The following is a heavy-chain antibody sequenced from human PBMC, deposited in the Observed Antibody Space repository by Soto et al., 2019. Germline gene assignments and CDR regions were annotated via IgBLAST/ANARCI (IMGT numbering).Heavy chain of an antibody. D-gene: IGHD3-10*01. CDR1: GYTFTSYG. Sequence: QVPLVQSGAEVKKPGASVKVSCKASGYTFTSYGISWVRQAPGQGLEWMGWISAYNGNTNYAQKLQGRVTMTTDTSTSTAYMELRSLRSDDAAVYYCAREVGDYGSGKWFDPWGQGTLVTVSS. J-gene: IGHJ5*02. V-gene: IGHV1-18*01. CDR3: AREVGDYGSGKWFDP. CDR2: ISAYNGNT.